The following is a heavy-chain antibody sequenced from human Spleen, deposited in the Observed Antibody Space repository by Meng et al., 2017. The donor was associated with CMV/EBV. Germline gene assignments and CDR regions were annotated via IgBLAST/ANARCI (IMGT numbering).Heavy chain of an antibody. CDR3: ARWTSMVRGVIYYGMDV. CDR2: IGSSNSYI. D-gene: IGHD3-10*01. J-gene: IGHJ6*02. V-gene: IGHV3-21*01. Sequence: GESLKISCAASGFTFSNSDMNWVRQAPGQGLEWVSCIGSSNSYIYYADSVKGRFTISRDNAKNSLYLQMNSLRAEDTAVYYCARWTSMVRGVIYYGMDVWGQGTTVTVSS. CDR1: GFTFSNSD.